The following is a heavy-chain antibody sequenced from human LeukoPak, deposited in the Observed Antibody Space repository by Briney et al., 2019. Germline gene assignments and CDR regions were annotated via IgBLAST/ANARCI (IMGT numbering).Heavy chain of an antibody. V-gene: IGHV4-59*01. CDR1: GGSISSYY. CDR2: IYYSGST. Sequence: PSETLSLTCTVSGGSISSYYWSWIRQPPGKGLEWIGYIYYSGSTNYNPSLESRVTISVDTSKNQFSLKLSSVTAADTAVYYCASYYDSSGLAWVFDYWGQGTLVTVSS. J-gene: IGHJ4*02. D-gene: IGHD3-22*01. CDR3: ASYYDSSGLAWVFDY.